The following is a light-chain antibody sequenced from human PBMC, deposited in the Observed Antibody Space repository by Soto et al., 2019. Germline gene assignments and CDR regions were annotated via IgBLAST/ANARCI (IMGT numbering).Light chain of an antibody. V-gene: IGLV1-44*01. CDR3: STWDDSLNGPL. J-gene: IGLJ2*01. Sequence: QSVLTQPPSASGTPGQRVTISCSGGSSNIGGNTVNWYQQLPGAAPKLIIFSNSQRPSGVPDRFSGSKSGTSASLAIDGLQSEDEAEYYCSTWDDSLNGPLFGGGTKLTVL. CDR1: SSNIGGNT. CDR2: SNS.